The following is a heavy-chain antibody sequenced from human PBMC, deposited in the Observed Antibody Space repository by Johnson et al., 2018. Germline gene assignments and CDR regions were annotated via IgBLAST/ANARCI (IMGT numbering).Heavy chain of an antibody. CDR3: AKEFFRYNWNYGGNAFDI. V-gene: IGHV3-64*04. D-gene: IGHD1-7*01. CDR2: ISGSGGST. Sequence: QVQLVQSGGGVVQPGRSLRLSCAASGFTFSSYAMHWVRQAPGKGLEYVSTISGSGGSTYYADSVKGRFTISRDNSKNTLYLQMNSLRAEDTAVYYCAKEFFRYNWNYGGNAFDIWGQGTMVTVSS. CDR1: GFTFSSYA. J-gene: IGHJ3*02.